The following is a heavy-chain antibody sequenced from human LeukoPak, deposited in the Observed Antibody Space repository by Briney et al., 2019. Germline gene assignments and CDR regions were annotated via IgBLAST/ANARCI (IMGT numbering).Heavy chain of an antibody. J-gene: IGHJ5*02. D-gene: IGHD5-12*01. V-gene: IGHV3-30*02. CDR3: AKDSGYDTNLGP. CDR1: GFTFSSYD. Sequence: GGSLRLSCAASGFTFSSYDMHRVRQAPGKGLQWVAFLRYDGNNKYYADSVKGRFTISRDNSKNTLYLQMNSLRAEDTAVYYCAKDSGYDTNLGPWGQGTLVTVSS. CDR2: LRYDGNNK.